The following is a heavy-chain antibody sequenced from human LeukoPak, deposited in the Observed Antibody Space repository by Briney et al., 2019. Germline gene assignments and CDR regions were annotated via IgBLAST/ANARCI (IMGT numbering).Heavy chain of an antibody. CDR2: INPSGGST. CDR3: AREVIAVAGTDWYFDL. J-gene: IGHJ2*01. CDR1: GHTFTSYY. V-gene: IGHV1-46*01. Sequence: ASVKVSCKASGHTFTSYYMHWVRQAPGQGLEWMGIINPSGGSTSYAQKSQGRVTMTRDTSTSTVYMELSSLRSEDTAVYYCAREVIAVAGTDWYFDLWGRGTLVTVSS. D-gene: IGHD6-19*01.